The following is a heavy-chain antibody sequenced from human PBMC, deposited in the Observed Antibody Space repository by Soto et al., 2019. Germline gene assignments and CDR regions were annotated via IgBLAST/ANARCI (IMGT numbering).Heavy chain of an antibody. J-gene: IGHJ4*02. CDR3: ARLGTSYSSSWYDY. CDR1: GFTVSSNY. D-gene: IGHD6-13*01. Sequence: GGSLRLSCAASGFTVSSNYMSWVRQAPGKGLEWVSVIYSGGSTYYADSVKGRFTISRHNSKNTLYLQMNSLRAEDTAVYYCARLGTSYSSSWYDYWGQGTLVTVSS. V-gene: IGHV3-53*04. CDR2: IYSGGST.